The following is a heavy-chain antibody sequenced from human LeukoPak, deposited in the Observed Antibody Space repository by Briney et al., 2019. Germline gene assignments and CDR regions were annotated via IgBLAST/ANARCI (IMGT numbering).Heavy chain of an antibody. CDR3: ARVPEGRDGYNYGFN. CDR2: INPNSGGT. V-gene: IGHV1-2*02. Sequence: GASVKVSCKASGYTFTGHYMHWVRQAPGQGLEWMGWINPNSGGTNYAQKFQGRVTMTRDTSISTAYMELSRLRSEDTAVYYCARVPEGRDGYNYGFNWGQGTLVTVSS. CDR1: GYTFTGHY. D-gene: IGHD5-24*01. J-gene: IGHJ4*02.